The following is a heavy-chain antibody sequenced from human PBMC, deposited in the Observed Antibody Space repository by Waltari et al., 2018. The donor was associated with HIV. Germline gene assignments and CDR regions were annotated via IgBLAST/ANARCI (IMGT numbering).Heavy chain of an antibody. CDR1: GFTFSGSV. CDR3: TRPESGGYYYKY. D-gene: IGHD3-22*01. V-gene: IGHV3-73*02. J-gene: IGHJ4*02. Sequence: EVQLVESGGGLVQPGESLRLSCAASGFTFSGSVLDWVRQAYGKGLGWVGRVRTKGNSYGTAYAASVKGRFTLSRDDSKNTAYLQMNSLKIEDTAVYYCTRPESGGYYYKYWGQGTLVTVSS. CDR2: VRTKGNSYGT.